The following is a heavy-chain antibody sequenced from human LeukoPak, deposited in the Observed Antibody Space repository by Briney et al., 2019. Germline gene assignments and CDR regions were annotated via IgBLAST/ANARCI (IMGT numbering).Heavy chain of an antibody. D-gene: IGHD6-13*01. V-gene: IGHV3-7*04. CDR3: ARAEKGYSSSWYHLFDY. CDR2: IKKDGSEK. CDR1: GFTFSSYW. Sequence: GGSLRLSCAASGFTFSSYWMSWVRQAPGKGLEWVANIKKDGSEKYYVDSVKGRFTISRDNAKNSVFLQMNSLRAEDTAVYYCARAEKGYSSSWYHLFDYWGQGTLVTVSS. J-gene: IGHJ4*02.